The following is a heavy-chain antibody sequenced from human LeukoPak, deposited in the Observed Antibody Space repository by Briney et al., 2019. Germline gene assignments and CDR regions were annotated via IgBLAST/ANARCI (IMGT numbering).Heavy chain of an antibody. J-gene: IGHJ4*02. Sequence: PSETLSLTCTVSGGSISSGSYYWSWIRQPAGKGLEWIGRIYTSGSTNYNPSLKSRVTISVDTSKNQFSLKLSSVTAADTAVYYCARDQLGGYYNSSGPYYFDYWGQGTLVTVSS. CDR3: ARDQLGGYYNSSGPYYFDY. CDR1: GGSISSGSYY. D-gene: IGHD3-22*01. CDR2: IYTSGST. V-gene: IGHV4-61*02.